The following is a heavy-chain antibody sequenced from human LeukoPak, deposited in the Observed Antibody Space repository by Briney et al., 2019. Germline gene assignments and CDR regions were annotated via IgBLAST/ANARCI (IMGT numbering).Heavy chain of an antibody. CDR2: IKQDGSEK. V-gene: IGHV3-7*01. CDR1: GFTFSSYS. Sequence: GGSLRLSCAASGFTFSSYSMSWVRQAPGKGLEWVANIKQDGSEKYYVDSVKGRFTISRDNAKNSLYLQMNSLRAEDTAVYYCARVLSYYYGSGSHPNDYWSQGTLVTVSS. CDR3: ARVLSYYYGSGSHPNDY. J-gene: IGHJ4*02. D-gene: IGHD3-10*01.